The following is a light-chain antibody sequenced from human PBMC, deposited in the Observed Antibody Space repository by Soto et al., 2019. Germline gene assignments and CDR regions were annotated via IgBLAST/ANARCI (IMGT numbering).Light chain of an antibody. CDR3: QQYGDSPFA. Sequence: EIVLTQSPGTLSLSPGERATLSCRASQSIYINSLAWYQHKRGQAPRLLIYAATVRATAVPDRFNGSWSGTDFALTISRLEPEDSAMYYCQQYGDSPFAFGPGTKLDVK. CDR1: QSIYINS. V-gene: IGKV3-20*01. CDR2: AAT. J-gene: IGKJ3*01.